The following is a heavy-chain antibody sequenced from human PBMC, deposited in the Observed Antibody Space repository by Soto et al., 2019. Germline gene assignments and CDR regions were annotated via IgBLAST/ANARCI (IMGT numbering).Heavy chain of an antibody. CDR1: GYSFATYA. D-gene: IGHD1-1*01. J-gene: IGHJ5*02. CDR2: INPATGNT. Sequence: QVPLVQSGAEVKKPGTSVKVSCKASGYSFATYAIHWVRQAPGQGLEWMGWINPATGNTEYSDKFQDRVTFTGDTSATTAYMELRGLRSEDTAVYYCARRYKSAGWLEPWGQGTLVTVSS. V-gene: IGHV1-3*01. CDR3: ARRYKSAGWLEP.